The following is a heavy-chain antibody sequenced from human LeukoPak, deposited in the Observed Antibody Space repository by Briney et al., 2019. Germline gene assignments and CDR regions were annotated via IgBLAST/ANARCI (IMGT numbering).Heavy chain of an antibody. J-gene: IGHJ3*02. V-gene: IGHV3-7*01. CDR1: GFTFSSYW. CDR3: ATYSGPDKLDAFDI. Sequence: PGGSLRLSCAASGFTFSSYWMSWVRQAPGKGLEWVANIKKDGSEIFYVDSVKGRFTISRDNAKTSLYLQMNSLRAEDTAVYYCATYSGPDKLDAFDIWGQGTMVTASS. CDR2: IKKDGSEI. D-gene: IGHD5-12*01.